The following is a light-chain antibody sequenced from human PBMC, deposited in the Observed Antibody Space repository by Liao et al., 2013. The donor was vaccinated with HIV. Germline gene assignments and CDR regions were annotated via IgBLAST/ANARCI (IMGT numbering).Light chain of an antibody. Sequence: SYELTQPPSVSVSPGQTARITCSGDALSKQYAFWYQQKPGQAPVMVIYKDTERPSGIPERFSGSSSGTTVTLTISGVQAEDEADYFCQSAEPSGTPYLFGTGTKVTVL. CDR1: ALSKQY. CDR3: QSAEPSGTPYL. V-gene: IGLV3-25*03. CDR2: KDT. J-gene: IGLJ1*01.